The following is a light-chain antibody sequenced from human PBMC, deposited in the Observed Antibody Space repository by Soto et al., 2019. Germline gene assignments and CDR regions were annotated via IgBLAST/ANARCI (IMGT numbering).Light chain of an antibody. V-gene: IGKV1-13*02. CDR3: QQFNSYPLT. Sequence: AIQLTQSPSSLSASVGDRVTITSRASQGISSALAWYQQKPGKAPKLLIYDASSLESGVPSRFSGSGSGTDFTLTISSLQPEDFATYYCQQFNSYPLTFDQGTRLEIK. CDR2: DAS. J-gene: IGKJ5*01. CDR1: QGISSA.